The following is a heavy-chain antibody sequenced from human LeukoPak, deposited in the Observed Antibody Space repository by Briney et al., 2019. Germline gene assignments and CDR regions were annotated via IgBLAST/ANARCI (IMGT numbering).Heavy chain of an antibody. Sequence: GGSLRLSCAASGFTFKNSAMSWVRQAPGKGLEWVAVISYDGSNKYYADSVKGRFTISRDNSKNTLYLQMNSLRAEDTAVYYCAKDSYNWNANYYYYYYMDVWGKGTTVTVSS. D-gene: IGHD1-1*01. CDR1: GFTFKNSA. CDR3: AKDSYNWNANYYYYYYMDV. CDR2: ISYDGSNK. J-gene: IGHJ6*03. V-gene: IGHV3-30*18.